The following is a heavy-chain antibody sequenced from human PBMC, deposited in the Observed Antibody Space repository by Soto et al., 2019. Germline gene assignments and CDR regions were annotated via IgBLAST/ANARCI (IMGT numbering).Heavy chain of an antibody. J-gene: IGHJ5*02. Sequence: SETLSLTCAVSGGSISSSNWWSWVRQPPGKGLEWIGEIYHSGSTNYNPSLKSRVTISVDKSKSQFSLKLSSVTAADTAVYYCASGGTYCSSTSCYPEGWFDPWGQGTLVTVSS. D-gene: IGHD2-2*01. CDR1: GGSISSSNW. CDR3: ASGGTYCSSTSCYPEGWFDP. CDR2: IYHSGST. V-gene: IGHV4-4*02.